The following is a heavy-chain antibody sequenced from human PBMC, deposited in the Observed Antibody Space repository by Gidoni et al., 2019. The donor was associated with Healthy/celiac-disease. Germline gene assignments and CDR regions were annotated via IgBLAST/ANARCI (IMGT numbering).Heavy chain of an antibody. CDR2: IIPIFGTA. J-gene: IGHJ6*02. CDR3: ARCYGGHHYYYYYGMDV. CDR1: GGTFRSYA. D-gene: IGHD4-17*01. V-gene: IGHV1-69*01. Sequence: QVQLLQSGAEVKKPGSSVKVSCKASGGTFRSYAISWVRQAPGQGIEWMGGIIPIFGTANYAQKFQGRVTITADESTSTAYMELSSLRSEDTAVYYCARCYGGHHYYYYYGMDVWGQGTTVTVSS.